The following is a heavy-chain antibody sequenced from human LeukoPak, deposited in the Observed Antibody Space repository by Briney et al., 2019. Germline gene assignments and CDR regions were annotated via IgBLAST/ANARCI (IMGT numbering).Heavy chain of an antibody. CDR2: ISGSSSYI. CDR3: ARAVDSGSYYDAFDI. CDR1: GFTFSSYS. D-gene: IGHD1-26*01. J-gene: IGHJ3*02. V-gene: IGHV3-21*01. Sequence: GGSLRLSCAASGFTFSSYSMNWVRQAPGKGLEWVSSISGSSSYIYYADSVKGRFTISRDNAKNSLYLQMNSLRAEDTAVYYCARAVDSGSYYDAFDIWGQGTMVTVSS.